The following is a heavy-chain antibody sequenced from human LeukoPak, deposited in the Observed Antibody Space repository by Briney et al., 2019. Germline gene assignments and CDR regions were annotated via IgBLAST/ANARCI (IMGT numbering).Heavy chain of an antibody. V-gene: IGHV1-69*04. Sequence: SVKVSCKASGGTFSSYAISWVRQAPGQGLEWMGRTIPILGIANYAQKFQGRVTITADKSTSTAYMELSSLRSEDTAVYYCARVAVEGYNWFDPWGQGTLVTVSS. CDR2: TIPILGIA. CDR1: GGTFSSYA. J-gene: IGHJ5*02. CDR3: ARVAVEGYNWFDP. D-gene: IGHD6-19*01.